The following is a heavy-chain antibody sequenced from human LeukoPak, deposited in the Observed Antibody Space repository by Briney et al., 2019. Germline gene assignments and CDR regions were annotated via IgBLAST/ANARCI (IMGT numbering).Heavy chain of an antibody. J-gene: IGHJ6*03. V-gene: IGHV1-24*01. D-gene: IGHD3-10*01. Sequence: GASVKVSCKVSGYTLTELSMHWVRQAPGKGLEWMGGFDPEDGETIYAQKFQDRFTMTEDRSTDIFYMELSSLRSEDTALYFCATGRGDYYYFMDVWGKGTTVTVSS. CDR1: GYTLTELS. CDR3: ATGRGDYYYFMDV. CDR2: FDPEDGET.